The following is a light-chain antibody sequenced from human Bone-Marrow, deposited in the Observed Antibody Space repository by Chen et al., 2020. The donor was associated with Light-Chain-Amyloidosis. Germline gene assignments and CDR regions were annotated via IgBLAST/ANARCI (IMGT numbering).Light chain of an antibody. CDR1: QSILNSANNKNY. CDR3: QQYYNAPRT. CDR2: WAS. V-gene: IGKV4-1*01. Sequence: DIVMTQSPDALAVSLGERATIKCKSSQSILNSANNKNYLAWYQQKPGQPPKLLIFWASSRKSGVPARFSGSGSGTDFSLSISSLQAEDVAVYSGQQYYNAPRTFGQGTKLEIK. J-gene: IGKJ1*01.